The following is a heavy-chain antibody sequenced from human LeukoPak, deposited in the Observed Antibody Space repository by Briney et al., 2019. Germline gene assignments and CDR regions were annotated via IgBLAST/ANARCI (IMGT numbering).Heavy chain of an antibody. CDR3: ASWSGITGRTGKFDP. CDR1: GFTFSSYS. J-gene: IGHJ5*02. CDR2: ISSSSSYI. D-gene: IGHD1-20*01. V-gene: IGHV3-21*01. Sequence: GGSLRLSCAASGFTFSSYSMNWVRQAPGKGLDWVSSISSSSSYIYYADSVKGRFTISRDNAKNSLYLQMNSLRAEDTAVYYCASWSGITGRTGKFDPWGQGTLVTVSS.